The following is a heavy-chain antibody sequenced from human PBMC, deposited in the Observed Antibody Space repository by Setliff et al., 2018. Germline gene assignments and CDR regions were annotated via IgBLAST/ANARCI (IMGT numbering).Heavy chain of an antibody. CDR2: INPNTGGT. J-gene: IGHJ5*02. V-gene: IGHV1-2*02. Sequence: RASVKVSCKASGYAVTGYHIHWVRQAPGQGPEWMGWINPNTGGTNYAQKFQGRVTMTRDTSITTAYMELSSLRSDDTAVYYCARVAIMGPPSWGQGTLVTVS. CDR3: ARVAIMGPPS. CDR1: GYAVTGYH. D-gene: IGHD3-16*01.